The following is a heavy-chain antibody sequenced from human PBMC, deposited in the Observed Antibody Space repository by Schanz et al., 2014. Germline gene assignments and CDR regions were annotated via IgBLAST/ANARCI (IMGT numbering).Heavy chain of an antibody. D-gene: IGHD6-13*01. V-gene: IGHV3-30-3*01. CDR3: AKDLAAVGVFDY. CDR2: ISYDGNTK. J-gene: IGHJ4*02. CDR1: GLLFSYYY. Sequence: VQLVESGGGLVRPGGSLRLSCAASGLLFSYYYMSGVRQAPGKGLEWVALISYDGNTKYYADSVKGRFTISRDNSKNTLDLQMNSLRAEDTAIYYCAKDLAAVGVFDYWGQGSLVTVSP.